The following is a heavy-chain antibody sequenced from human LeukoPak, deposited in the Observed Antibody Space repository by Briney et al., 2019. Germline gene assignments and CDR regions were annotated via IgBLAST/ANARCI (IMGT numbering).Heavy chain of an antibody. CDR1: GFTFSSYG. CDR2: ISYDGSNK. J-gene: IGHJ4*02. Sequence: GGSLRLSCAASGFTFSSYGIHWVRQAPGKGLEWVAVISYDGSNKYYVDSVKGRFTISRDNSKNTLNLQMNSLRAEDTAVYYCAKDAYSSGWYQYSDVWGQGTLVTVSS. D-gene: IGHD6-19*01. CDR3: AKDAYSSGWYQYSDV. V-gene: IGHV3-30*18.